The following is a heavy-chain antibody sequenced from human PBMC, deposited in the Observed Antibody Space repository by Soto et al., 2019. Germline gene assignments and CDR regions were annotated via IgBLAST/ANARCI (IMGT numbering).Heavy chain of an antibody. CDR1: GYTFTSDG. CDR3: ARMETFGSLNWFDP. CDR2: MNPGSGDT. D-gene: IGHD3-16*01. J-gene: IGHJ5*02. Sequence: AAVKVSCKASGYTFTSDGISCVRPAPGKGLEWMGWMNPGSGDTGYAQKFQGRVTMTRDISIATAYMVLSSLRSDDTAIYYCARMETFGSLNWFDPWGQGTLVNVSA. V-gene: IGHV1-8*02.